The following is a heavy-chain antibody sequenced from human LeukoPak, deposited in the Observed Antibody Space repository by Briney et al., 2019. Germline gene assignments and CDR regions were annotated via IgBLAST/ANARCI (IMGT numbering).Heavy chain of an antibody. J-gene: IGHJ6*03. CDR2: IYYSGST. D-gene: IGHD1-14*01. CDR1: GGSISSGGYY. V-gene: IGHV4-31*03. Sequence: SETLSLTCTVSGGSISSGGYYWSWIRQHPGKGLEWIGYIYYSGSTYYNPSLKSRVTMSVDTSKNQFSLKLSSVTAAGTAVYYCARVISGSEGGNYYYYMDVWGKGTTVTVSS. CDR3: ARVISGSEGGNYYYYMDV.